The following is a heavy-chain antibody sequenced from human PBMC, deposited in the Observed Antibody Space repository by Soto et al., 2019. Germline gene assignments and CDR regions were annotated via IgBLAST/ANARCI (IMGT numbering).Heavy chain of an antibody. V-gene: IGHV5-51*01. J-gene: IGHJ4*02. CDR2: IYPGDFDT. Sequence: GESLKISCMTSGYKFSAYWIAWVRQRPGKGLEWVGIIYPGDFDTRYSPSFEGQVTISVDRSTNTAHLQWSSLKASDTAIYYCARRPQKAYDPIDYWGQGTLVTVSS. CDR1: GYKFSAYW. D-gene: IGHD1-1*01. CDR3: ARRPQKAYDPIDY.